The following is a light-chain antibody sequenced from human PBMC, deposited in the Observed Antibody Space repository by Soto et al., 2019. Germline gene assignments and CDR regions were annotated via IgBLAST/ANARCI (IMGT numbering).Light chain of an antibody. CDR1: RSDVGGYNL. Sequence: SGLTQTASVSGSPGQSITMSCTGSRSDVGGYNLVSWYQQHPGKAPKLLISDDNKRPSGVSDRFSGSKSGNTASLTISGLQAEDEGDYYCSSYAGRITLVFGGGTQLTVL. CDR3: SSYAGRITLV. J-gene: IGLJ2*01. V-gene: IGLV2-23*01. CDR2: DDN.